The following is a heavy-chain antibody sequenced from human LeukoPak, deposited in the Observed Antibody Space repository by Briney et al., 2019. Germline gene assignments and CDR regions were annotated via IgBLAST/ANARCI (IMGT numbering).Heavy chain of an antibody. CDR2: ISGSGGST. CDR3: AKGRLGSHDYFDY. V-gene: IGHV3-23*01. D-gene: IGHD3-10*01. Sequence: GGSLRLSCAASGFTFSSYAMSWVRQAPGKGLEWVSAISGSGGSTYYAGSVKGRFTISRDNSKNTLYLQMNSLRAEDTAVYYCAKGRLGSHDYFDYWGQGTLVTVSS. CDR1: GFTFSSYA. J-gene: IGHJ4*02.